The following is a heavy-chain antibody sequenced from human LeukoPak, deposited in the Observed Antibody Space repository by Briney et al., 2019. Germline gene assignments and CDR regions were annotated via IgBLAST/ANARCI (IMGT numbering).Heavy chain of an antibody. CDR3: AKDNSRGDAFDI. V-gene: IGHV3-23*01. CDR1: GFTFSSYA. J-gene: IGHJ3*02. CDR2: ISGSGGST. Sequence: GSLRLSCAASGFTFSSYAMSWVRRAPGKGLEWVSAISGSGGSTYYADSVKGRFTISRDNSKNTLYLQMNSLRAEDTAVYYCAKDNSRGDAFDIWGQGTMVTVSS.